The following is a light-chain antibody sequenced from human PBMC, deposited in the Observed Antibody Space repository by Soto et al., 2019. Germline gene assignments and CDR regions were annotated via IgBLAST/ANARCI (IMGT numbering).Light chain of an antibody. CDR2: GAS. CDR3: QQRNNWQS. Sequence: ETVMTQSPATLSVSPGERATLSCRASQTVFSSLAWYQHKPGQAPRLLIYGASSRATGIPDRFSGSGSGTDFTLTISSLEPDDFAVYYCQQRNNWQSFGQGTKVDI. J-gene: IGKJ1*01. V-gene: IGKV3D-11*02. CDR1: QTVFSS.